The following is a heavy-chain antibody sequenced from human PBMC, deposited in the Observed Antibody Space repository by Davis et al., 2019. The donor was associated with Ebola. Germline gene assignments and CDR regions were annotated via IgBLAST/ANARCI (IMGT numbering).Heavy chain of an antibody. CDR2: ISWNSGSI. CDR3: AKGPAVAGYYFDY. J-gene: IGHJ4*02. D-gene: IGHD6-19*01. CDR1: GFTFDDYA. V-gene: IGHV3-9*01. Sequence: GRSLRLSCAASGFTFDDYAMHWVRQAPGKGLEWVSGISWNSGSIGYADSVKGRFTISRDNAKNSLYLQMNSLRAEDTALYYCAKGPAVAGYYFDYWSQGTLVTVSS.